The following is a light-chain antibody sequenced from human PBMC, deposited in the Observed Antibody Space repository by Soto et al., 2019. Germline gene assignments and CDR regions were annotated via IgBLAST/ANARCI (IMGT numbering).Light chain of an antibody. Sequence: DLQMPQSPSTLSASVGDRVIITCRASQSISSWLAWYQQKPGKAPNLLIYKASTLKSGVPSRFSGSGSRTEFTLTISSLQPDDFATYYCQQYDNDSWTFGQGTKVEIK. CDR2: KAS. CDR3: QQYDNDSWT. CDR1: QSISSW. J-gene: IGKJ1*01. V-gene: IGKV1-5*03.